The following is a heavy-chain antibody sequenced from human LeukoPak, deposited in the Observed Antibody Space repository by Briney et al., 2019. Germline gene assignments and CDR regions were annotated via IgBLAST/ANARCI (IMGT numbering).Heavy chain of an antibody. CDR1: GFTFSSYG. V-gene: IGHV3-30*02. CDR3: AKASGQAGYCSSTSCHYTFDY. CDR2: IRYDGSDK. J-gene: IGHJ4*02. D-gene: IGHD2-2*01. Sequence: GGSLRLSCAASGFTFSSYGMHWVRQAPGKGLEWVAFIRYDGSDKYYADSVKGRFAVSRDNSKNTLYLQMNSLRAEDTTVYYCAKASGQAGYCSSTSCHYTFDYWGQGTLVTVSS.